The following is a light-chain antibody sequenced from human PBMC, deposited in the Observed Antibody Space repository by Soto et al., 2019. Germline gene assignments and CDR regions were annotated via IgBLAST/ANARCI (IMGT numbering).Light chain of an antibody. J-gene: IGKJ1*01. CDR1: QSVSSSY. Sequence: EIVLTQSPGTLSLSPGERATLSCRASQSVSSSYLAWYQQKPGQAPRLLIYGASSRATGIPDRFSGSGSGTDFTLTISSLQPEDFATYYCQQSYSTLTFGQGTKVDIK. CDR3: QQSYSTLT. CDR2: GAS. V-gene: IGKV3-20*01.